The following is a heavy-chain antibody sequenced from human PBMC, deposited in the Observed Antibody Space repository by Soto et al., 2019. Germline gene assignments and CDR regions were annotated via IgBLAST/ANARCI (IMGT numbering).Heavy chain of an antibody. Sequence: QVQLVESGGGVVQPGRSLRLSCAASGFTFSSYGMHWVRQAPGKGLEWVAVISYDGSNKYYADSVKGRFTLSRDNSKNTLYLQMNSLRAEDTAVYYCAKRAAGGHFDYWGQGTLVTVSS. J-gene: IGHJ4*02. CDR2: ISYDGSNK. CDR3: AKRAAGGHFDY. D-gene: IGHD3-16*01. CDR1: GFTFSSYG. V-gene: IGHV3-30*18.